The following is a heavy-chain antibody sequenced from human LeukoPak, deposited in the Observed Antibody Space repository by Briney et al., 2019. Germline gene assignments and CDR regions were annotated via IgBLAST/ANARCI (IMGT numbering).Heavy chain of an antibody. V-gene: IGHV3-23*01. CDR3: ARRGDGGRSFDY. J-gene: IGHJ4*02. CDR1: GFTFSNYA. Sequence: GGSLRLSCAASGFTFSNYAMSWVRQAPGKGLEWVSGVSPGGGGGGTYYADSVKGRFTISRDNSKNTLYLQVNSLRAEDTAVYYCARRGDGGRSFDYWGQGTLVTVSS. D-gene: IGHD4-23*01. CDR2: VSPGGGGGGT.